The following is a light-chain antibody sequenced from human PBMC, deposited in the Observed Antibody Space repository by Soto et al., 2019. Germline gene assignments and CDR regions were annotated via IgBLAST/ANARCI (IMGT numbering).Light chain of an antibody. V-gene: IGLV2-18*01. CDR3: SLYTSSSPV. Sequence: QSVLTQPPSVSGSPGQSVTISCTGTSSDVGSYNRVSWYQQPPGTAPKLMIYEVSNRPSGVPDRFSGSKSGNTASLTISGLQAEDEADYYCSLYTSSSPVFGGGTQLTVL. CDR2: EVS. J-gene: IGLJ7*01. CDR1: SSDVGSYNR.